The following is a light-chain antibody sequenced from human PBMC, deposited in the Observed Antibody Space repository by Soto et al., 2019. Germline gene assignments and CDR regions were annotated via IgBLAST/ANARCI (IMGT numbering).Light chain of an antibody. Sequence: EIVLTQSPGTLPLSPGERATLSCRASQSVGSSYLAWYQQKPGQARRLLIYGTSSRATGIPDRFSGSGSGTDFTLTISRLETEDCAVYYCQQYGDSPWTFGQGTKVEIK. J-gene: IGKJ1*01. CDR2: GTS. CDR3: QQYGDSPWT. V-gene: IGKV3-20*01. CDR1: QSVGSSY.